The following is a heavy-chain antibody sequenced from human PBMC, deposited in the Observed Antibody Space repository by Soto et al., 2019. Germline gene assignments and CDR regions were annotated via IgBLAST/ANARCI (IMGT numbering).Heavy chain of an antibody. CDR2: ISSGSSYI. Sequence: EVQLVESGGGLVEPGGSLRRSCAASGFTFSTYSMNWVRQAPGKGREWVSSISSGSSYIYYADSVKGRFTISRDNAHNSLYLQMNSLRAEDTAVYYCATYTGSYYNYGMDVWGQGNTLTLSS. D-gene: IGHD5-12*01. CDR1: GFTFSTYS. CDR3: ATYTGSYYNYGMDV. V-gene: IGHV3-21*01. J-gene: IGHJ6*02.